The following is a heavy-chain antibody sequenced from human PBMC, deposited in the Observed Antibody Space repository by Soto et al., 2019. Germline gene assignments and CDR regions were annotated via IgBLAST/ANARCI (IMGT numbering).Heavy chain of an antibody. CDR1: GYTFTSYA. J-gene: IGHJ4*02. V-gene: IGHV1-3*01. D-gene: IGHD5-18*01. Sequence: ASVKVSCKASGYTFTSYAMHWVRQAPGQRLEWMGWINAGNGNTKYSQKFQGRVTITRDTSASTAYIELSSLRSEDTAVYYCARDKCSYGFVGFGYWGQGTLVTVSS. CDR3: ARDKCSYGFVGFGY. CDR2: INAGNGNT.